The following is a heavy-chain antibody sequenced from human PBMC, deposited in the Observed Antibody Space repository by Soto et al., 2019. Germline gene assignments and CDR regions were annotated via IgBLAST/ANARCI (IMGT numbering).Heavy chain of an antibody. Sequence: GGSLRFSCAASGFTFSSYAMSWVRQAPGKGLEWVSAISGSGGSTYYADSVKGRFTISRDNSKNTLYLQMNSLRAEDTAVYYCAGIAARQIYYGMDVWGQGTTVTVSS. V-gene: IGHV3-23*01. D-gene: IGHD6-6*01. J-gene: IGHJ6*02. CDR1: GFTFSSYA. CDR3: AGIAARQIYYGMDV. CDR2: ISGSGGST.